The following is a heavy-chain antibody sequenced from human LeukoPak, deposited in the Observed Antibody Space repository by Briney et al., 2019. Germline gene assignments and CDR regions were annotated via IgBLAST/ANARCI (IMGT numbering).Heavy chain of an antibody. V-gene: IGHV3-21*01. CDR3: ARDKYVAVAAY. CDR1: GFTFSSYS. Sequence: GGSLRLSCAASGFTFSSYSMNWVRQAPGKGLEWVSSISSSSSYIYYADSLKGRFTISRDNAKNSLYLQMNSLRATDTAVYYCARDKYVAVAAYWGQGTLVTVSS. J-gene: IGHJ4*02. D-gene: IGHD6-19*01. CDR2: ISSSSSYI.